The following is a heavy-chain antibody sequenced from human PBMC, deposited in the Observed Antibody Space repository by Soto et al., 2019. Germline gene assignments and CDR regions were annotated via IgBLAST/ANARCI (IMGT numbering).Heavy chain of an antibody. CDR2: IGESGTPT. Sequence: EVQLLESGGGLVQPGGSLRLSCAASGFTFSSYAMKWVRQAPGKGLEWVSLIGESGTPTYYADSVKGRFTISRDNAGNTLFLEMYSLSAEDTAVYYCARYIPGVRYYGMDVWGQGTKVTVSS. D-gene: IGHD2-2*01. CDR1: GFTFSSYA. V-gene: IGHV3-23*01. J-gene: IGHJ6*02. CDR3: ARYIPGVRYYGMDV.